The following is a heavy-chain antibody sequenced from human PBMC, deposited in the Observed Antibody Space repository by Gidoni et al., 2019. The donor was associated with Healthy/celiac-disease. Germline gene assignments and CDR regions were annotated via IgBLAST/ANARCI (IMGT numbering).Heavy chain of an antibody. Sequence: EVQLLESGGGLVQPGGSLRLSCAASGFTFSSYAMSWVRQAPGKGLEWVSAISGSGGSTYYADSVKGRFTISRDNSKNTLYLQMNSLRAEDTAVYYCAKDLMTTVTTNWYFDLWGRGTLVTVSS. CDR3: AKDLMTTVTTNWYFDL. CDR1: GFTFSSYA. D-gene: IGHD4-17*01. V-gene: IGHV3-23*01. CDR2: ISGSGGST. J-gene: IGHJ2*01.